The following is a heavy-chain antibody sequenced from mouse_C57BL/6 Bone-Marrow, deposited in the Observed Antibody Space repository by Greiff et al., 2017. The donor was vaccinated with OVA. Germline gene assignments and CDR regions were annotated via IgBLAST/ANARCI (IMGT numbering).Heavy chain of an antibody. V-gene: IGHV1-19*01. CDR2: INPYNGGT. J-gene: IGHJ2*01. Sequence: VQLQQSGPVLVKPGASVKMSCKASGYTFTDYYMNWVKQSHGKSLEWIGVINPYNGGTSYNQKFKGKATLTVDKSSSTAYMELHSLTSEDSAVYYCARFDDYFDYWGQGTTLTVSS. CDR3: ARFDDYFDY. CDR1: GYTFTDYY.